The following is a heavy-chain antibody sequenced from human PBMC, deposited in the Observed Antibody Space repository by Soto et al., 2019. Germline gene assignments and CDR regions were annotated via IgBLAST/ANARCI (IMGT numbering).Heavy chain of an antibody. Sequence: QVQLVQSGAEVKKPGASVKVSCKASGYTFTSYGISWVRQAPGQGLEWMGWISAYNGNTNDAQKLQGRVTMTTQTATSTAYMALSGMRADHTAVYYCAGDPGYRCDYWGQATLVTVSS. CDR1: GYTFTSYG. V-gene: IGHV1-18*01. D-gene: IGHD1-1*01. J-gene: IGHJ4*02. CDR3: AGDPGYRCDY. CDR2: ISAYNGNT.